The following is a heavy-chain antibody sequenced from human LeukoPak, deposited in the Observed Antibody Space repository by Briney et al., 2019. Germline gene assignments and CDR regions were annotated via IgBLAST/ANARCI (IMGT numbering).Heavy chain of an antibody. J-gene: IGHJ5*02. CDR2: IYYTGST. CDR3: ARGDGDYGWFDP. V-gene: IGHV4-61*03. CDR1: GGSISSSSYY. D-gene: IGHD4-17*01. Sequence: PSETLSLTCTVSGGSISSSSYYWGWIRQPPGNGLEWIGYIYYTGSTNYNPSLKSRVTISVDTSKNHFSLKLSSVTAADTAVYYCARGDGDYGWFDPWGQGTLVTVSS.